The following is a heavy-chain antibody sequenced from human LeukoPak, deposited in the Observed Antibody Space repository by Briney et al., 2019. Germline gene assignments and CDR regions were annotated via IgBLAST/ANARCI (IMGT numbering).Heavy chain of an antibody. J-gene: IGHJ5*02. CDR3: ARLSPPIASFCSGGTCYSGGFDP. D-gene: IGHD2-15*01. CDR2: ITTYNGNT. CDR1: GYTFTSYG. V-gene: IGHV1-18*01. Sequence: ASVKVSCKASGYTFTSYGITWVRQAPGQGLEWMGWITTYNGNTYYAQNFQGRVTMTADTFTSTAYMEVRSLRSHDTAVYYCARLSPPIASFCSGGTCYSGGFDPWGQGTLVTVSS.